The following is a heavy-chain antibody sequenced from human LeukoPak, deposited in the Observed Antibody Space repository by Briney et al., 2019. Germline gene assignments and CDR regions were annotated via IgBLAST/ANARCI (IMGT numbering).Heavy chain of an antibody. V-gene: IGHV4-59*08. Sequence: PSETLSLTCTVSGGSISSYYWSWIRQPPGKGLEWIGYIYYSGSTNYNPSLKSRVTISVDTSKNQFSLKLRSVTAADTAVYYCARHLRDGYNWDLDYWGQGTLVTVSS. D-gene: IGHD5-24*01. CDR1: GGSISSYY. J-gene: IGHJ4*02. CDR3: ARHLRDGYNWDLDY. CDR2: IYYSGST.